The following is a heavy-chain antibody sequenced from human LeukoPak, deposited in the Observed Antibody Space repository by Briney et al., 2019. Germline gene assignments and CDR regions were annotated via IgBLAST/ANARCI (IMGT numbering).Heavy chain of an antibody. CDR1: GFTFSDCW. V-gene: IGHV3-74*01. Sequence: GGSLRLSCAASGFTFSDCWMHWVRQAPGKGLVWVSRINSDGTSISYADSVKGRFTISRDNSKNTLYLQMNSLRAEDTAVYYCAKGNRYCSSTSCYQTSFDYWGQGTLVTVSS. CDR3: AKGNRYCSSTSCYQTSFDY. D-gene: IGHD2-2*01. J-gene: IGHJ4*02. CDR2: INSDGTSI.